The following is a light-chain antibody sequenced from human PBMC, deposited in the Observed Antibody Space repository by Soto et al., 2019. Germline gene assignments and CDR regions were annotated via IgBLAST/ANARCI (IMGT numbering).Light chain of an antibody. J-gene: IGLJ3*02. CDR2: EVS. V-gene: IGLV2-14*01. CDR3: SSYTSTSTLVV. CDR1: ISDVGGYNF. Sequence: QSALTQPASVSGSPGQSITISCTGTISDVGGYNFVSWYQQHPDKAPKFMIYEVSNRPSGVSDRFSGSKSGNTASLTISGLQPEDEADYYCSSYTSTSTLVVFGGGTKLTVL.